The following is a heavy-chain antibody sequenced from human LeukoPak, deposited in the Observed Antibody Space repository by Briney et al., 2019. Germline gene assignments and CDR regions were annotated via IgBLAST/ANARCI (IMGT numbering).Heavy chain of an antibody. Sequence: ASVKVSCKASGDTFTSYGISWVRQAPGQGREWMGWISANNGNTNYAQKFEGRVTMTTDTSTSTAYMELRSLRSDDTAVYYCARDHFPWYTSGWYGNYFDYWGQGTLVTVSS. CDR2: ISANNGNT. CDR1: GDTFTSYG. CDR3: ARDHFPWYTSGWYGNYFDY. J-gene: IGHJ4*02. D-gene: IGHD6-19*01. V-gene: IGHV1-18*01.